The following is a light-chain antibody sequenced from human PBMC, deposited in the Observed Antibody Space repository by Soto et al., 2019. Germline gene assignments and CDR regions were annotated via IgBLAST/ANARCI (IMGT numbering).Light chain of an antibody. CDR2: EVS. J-gene: IGLJ3*02. CDR3: SSYTSSNIVV. CDR1: SSDVGGYNS. V-gene: IGLV2-14*01. Sequence: QSALTQPASVSGSPGQSITISCTGTSSDVGGYNSVSWYQQHPGRAPKLMIYEVSNRPSRVSNRFSGSKSGNTASLTISGLQAEVEADYYCSSYTSSNIVVFGGGTKVTVL.